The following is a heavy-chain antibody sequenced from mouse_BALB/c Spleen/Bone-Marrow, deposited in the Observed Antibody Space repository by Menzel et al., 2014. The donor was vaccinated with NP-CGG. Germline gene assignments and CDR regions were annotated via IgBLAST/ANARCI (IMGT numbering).Heavy chain of an antibody. CDR3: ARPLNLDPYAMDY. CDR1: GYAFSSSW. Sequence: VHLVESGPELVKPGASVKISCKASGYAFSSSWMNWVKQRPGQGLEWIGRIYPGDGDTKYNGKFKGKATLTADKSSSTAYMPLSSLTSVDSAVYFCARPLNLDPYAMDYWGQGTSVTVSS. J-gene: IGHJ4*01. V-gene: IGHV1-82*01. D-gene: IGHD4-1*02. CDR2: IYPGDGDT.